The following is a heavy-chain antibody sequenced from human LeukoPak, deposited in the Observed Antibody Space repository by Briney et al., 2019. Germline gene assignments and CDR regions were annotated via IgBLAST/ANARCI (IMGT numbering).Heavy chain of an antibody. CDR1: GFTFSTYA. CDR2: ISSTSNYI. D-gene: IGHD3-10*01. CDR3: ARDAPLLWFGELSSY. Sequence: GGSLRLSCAASGFTFSTYAISWVRQAPGKGLEWVSCISSTSNYIFYADSVRGRFTISRDNAKNSLYLQMDSLRAEDTAVYYCARDAPLLWFGELSSYWGQGTLVTVSS. J-gene: IGHJ4*02. V-gene: IGHV3-21*01.